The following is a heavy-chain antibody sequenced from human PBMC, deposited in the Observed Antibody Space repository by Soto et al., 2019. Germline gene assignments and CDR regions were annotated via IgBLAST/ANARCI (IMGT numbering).Heavy chain of an antibody. D-gene: IGHD3-3*01. CDR2: IYPGDSDT. Sequence: GESLKISCKGSGYSFTSYWIGWVRQMPGKCLEWMGIIYPGDSDTRYSPSFQGQVTISADKSISTAYLQWSSLKASDTAMYYCARLGADWSGPTAGAFDIWGQGTMVTVSS. J-gene: IGHJ3*02. V-gene: IGHV5-51*01. CDR3: ARLGADWSGPTAGAFDI. CDR1: GYSFTSYW.